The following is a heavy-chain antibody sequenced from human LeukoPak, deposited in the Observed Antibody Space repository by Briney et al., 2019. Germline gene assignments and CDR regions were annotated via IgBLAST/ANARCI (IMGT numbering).Heavy chain of an antibody. J-gene: IGHJ6*04. Sequence: SETLSLTCTVSGGSISSGANYWSWIRQPAGKGLEWIGYIYYSGSTNYNPSLKSRVTISVDTSKNQSSLKLSSVTAADTAVYYCARAYCSSTSCYKSMDVWGKGTTVTVSS. CDR3: ARAYCSSTSCYKSMDV. V-gene: IGHV4-61*10. CDR2: IYYSGST. D-gene: IGHD2-2*02. CDR1: GGSISSGANY.